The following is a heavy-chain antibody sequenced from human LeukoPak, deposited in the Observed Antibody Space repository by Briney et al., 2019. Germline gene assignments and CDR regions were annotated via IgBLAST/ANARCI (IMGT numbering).Heavy chain of an antibody. D-gene: IGHD2-8*01. CDR3: AREGRAFYCTNGVCYTSALFFDY. CDR2: IYHSGST. J-gene: IGHJ4*02. V-gene: IGHV4-38-2*02. Sequence: SETLSLTCTVSGYSISSGYYWGWIRQPPGKGLEWIGSIYHSGSTNYNPSLKSRVTISVDTSKNQFSLKLSSVTAADTAAYYCAREGRAFYCTNGVCYTSALFFDYWGQGTLVTVSS. CDR1: GYSISSGYY.